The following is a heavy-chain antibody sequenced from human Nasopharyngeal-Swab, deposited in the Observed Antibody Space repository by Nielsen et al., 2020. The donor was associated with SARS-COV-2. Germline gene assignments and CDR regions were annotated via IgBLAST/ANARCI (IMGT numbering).Heavy chain of an antibody. J-gene: IGHJ4*02. V-gene: IGHV3-30*04. CDR2: ISYDGSNK. D-gene: IGHD6-19*01. CDR3: ARDGPYSSGLFDY. CDR1: GFTFSSYA. Sequence: SLKISCAASGFTFSSYAMHWVRQAPGKGLEWVAVISYDGSNKYYADSVKGRFTISRDNSKNTLYLQMNSLRAEDTAVYYCARDGPYSSGLFDYWGQGTLVTVSS.